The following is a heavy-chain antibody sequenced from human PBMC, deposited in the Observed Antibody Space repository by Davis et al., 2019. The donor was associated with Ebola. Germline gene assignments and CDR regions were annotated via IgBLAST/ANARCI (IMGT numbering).Heavy chain of an antibody. CDR2: LNPNSGNT. CDR3: ARDSPIFGDYYGMDV. J-gene: IGHJ6*02. CDR1: GGTFSSYD. V-gene: IGHV1-8*02. D-gene: IGHD3-3*01. Sequence: ASVKVSCKASGGTFSSYDINWVRQATGQGLEWMGWLNPNSGNTDSTHKFQGRLTMTKNISIGTAYMELSTLTSEDTAVYYCARDSPIFGDYYGMDVWGQGTTVTVSS.